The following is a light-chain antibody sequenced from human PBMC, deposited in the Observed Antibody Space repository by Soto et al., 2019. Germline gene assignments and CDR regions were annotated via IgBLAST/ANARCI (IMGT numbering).Light chain of an antibody. CDR2: ELS. Sequence: QSALTQPPSASGSPGQSVTISCTGTSRDVGGHDYVSWYQQHPGKAPKLMIYELSKRPSGVPDRFSGSKSGNTASLTVSGLQAEDKADYYCSSYVTGNSLIFGGGTKLTVL. CDR1: SRDVGGHDY. J-gene: IGLJ2*01. V-gene: IGLV2-8*01. CDR3: SSYVTGNSLI.